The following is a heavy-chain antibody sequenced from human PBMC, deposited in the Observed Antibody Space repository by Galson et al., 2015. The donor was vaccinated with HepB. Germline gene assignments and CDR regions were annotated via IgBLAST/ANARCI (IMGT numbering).Heavy chain of an antibody. CDR1: GFTFSSYA. V-gene: IGHV3-30-3*01. CDR3: ARDPGVQWWELLRSSAFDI. D-gene: IGHD1-26*01. CDR2: ISYDGSNK. Sequence: SLRLSCAASGFTFSSYAMHWVRQAPGKGLEWVAVISYDGSNKYYADSVKGRFTISRDNSKNTLYLQMNSLRAEDTAVYYCARDPGVQWWELLRSSAFDIWGQGTMVTVSS. J-gene: IGHJ3*02.